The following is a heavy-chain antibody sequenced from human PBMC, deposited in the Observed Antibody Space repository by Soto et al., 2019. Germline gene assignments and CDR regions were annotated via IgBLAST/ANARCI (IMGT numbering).Heavy chain of an antibody. J-gene: IGHJ4*02. CDR3: ARVGKFYPYYFDY. CDR1: GGSVSSGSYY. D-gene: IGHD1-1*01. V-gene: IGHV4-61*01. Sequence: SETLSLTCTVSGGSVSSGSYYWSWIRQPPGKGLGWIGYIYYSGSTNYNPSLNSRVTISVDTSKNQFSLKLSSVTAADTALYYCARVGKFYPYYFDYWGQGTLVTVSS. CDR2: IYYSGST.